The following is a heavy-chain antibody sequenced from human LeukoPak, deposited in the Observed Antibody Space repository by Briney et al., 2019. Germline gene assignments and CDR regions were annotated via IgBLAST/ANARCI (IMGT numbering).Heavy chain of an antibody. CDR1: GFTFSSYA. J-gene: IGHJ3*02. CDR3: AKKVGGVIPIEDAFDI. V-gene: IGHV3-23*01. Sequence: GGSLRLSCAASGFTFSSYAMSWVRQAPGKGLEWVSAISGSGGSTYYADSVKGRFTISRDNSKNTLYLQMNSLRAEDTAVYYCAKKVGGVIPIEDAFDIWGQGTMVTVSS. D-gene: IGHD3-16*01. CDR2: ISGSGGST.